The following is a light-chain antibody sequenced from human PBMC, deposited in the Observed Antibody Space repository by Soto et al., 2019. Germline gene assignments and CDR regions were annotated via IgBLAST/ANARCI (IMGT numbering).Light chain of an antibody. CDR2: GAS. J-gene: IGKJ2*01. Sequence: VLAQSPGTLSLSPGERATLACRASQSVSSNFLAWYQHKVGQAPTLLMYGASIRAAGTPDRVSGSGSGTDFTLTISILEPEEFAVDYCQHFGGSPPKYTFGHGTQLES. V-gene: IGKV3-20*01. CDR1: QSVSSNF. CDR3: QHFGGSPPKYT.